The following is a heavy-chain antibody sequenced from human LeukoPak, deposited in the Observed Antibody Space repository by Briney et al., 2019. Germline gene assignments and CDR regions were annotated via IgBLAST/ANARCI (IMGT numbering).Heavy chain of an antibody. J-gene: IGHJ4*02. D-gene: IGHD1-26*01. CDR2: IYTSGST. CDR3: ARDREEAPDY. Sequence: PSQTLSLTCTVSGGSISSGSYYWSWIRQPAGKGLEWIGRIYTSGSTNYNPSLKSRVTISVDTSKNQFSLKLSSVTAADTAVYYCARDREEAPDYWGQGTLVTVSS. CDR1: GGSISSGSYY. V-gene: IGHV4-61*02.